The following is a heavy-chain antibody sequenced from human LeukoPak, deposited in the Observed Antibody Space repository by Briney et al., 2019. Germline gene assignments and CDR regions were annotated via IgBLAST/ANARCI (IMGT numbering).Heavy chain of an antibody. D-gene: IGHD5-24*01. J-gene: IGHJ2*01. CDR1: GFTFSSYG. V-gene: IGHV3-23*01. CDR3: GKPIVPHMATATGGYFDL. CDR2: ISGSGGST. Sequence: PGGSLRLSCAASGFTFSSYGMHWVRPAPGKGLEWVSAISGSGGSTYYADSVKGRFTISRDNSKNTLYLQMNSLRAEDTAVYYCGKPIVPHMATATGGYFDLWGRGTLVTVSS.